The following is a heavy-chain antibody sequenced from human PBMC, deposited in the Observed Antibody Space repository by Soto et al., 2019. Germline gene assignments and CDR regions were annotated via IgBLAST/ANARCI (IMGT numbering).Heavy chain of an antibody. CDR3: ARLGRYQMGIFDY. CDR2: IYDSGST. CDR1: GGPISSYY. D-gene: IGHD2-2*01. V-gene: IGHV4-59*08. Sequence: PSETLSLTCTVSGGPISSYYWSWIRQPPGKGLEYIGYIYDSGSTNYNPSLKSRVTISVDTSKNQFSLKLSSVTAADTALYYCARLGRYQMGIFDYWGQGTLVTVS. J-gene: IGHJ4*02.